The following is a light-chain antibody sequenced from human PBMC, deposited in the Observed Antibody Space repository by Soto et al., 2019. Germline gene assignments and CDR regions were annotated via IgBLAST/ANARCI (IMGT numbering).Light chain of an antibody. CDR1: QSVIKNY. V-gene: IGKV3-20*01. CDR2: GAS. Sequence: EIVLTQSPGTRSLSPGERVTLSCRASQSVIKNYLAWYQQRPGQAPRLLVYGASSRATGIPDRFSGSGSGTDFTLTISRLEPEDFAVYYCQQYDSPPPYTCGQGTKLEIK. J-gene: IGKJ2*01. CDR3: QQYDSPPPYT.